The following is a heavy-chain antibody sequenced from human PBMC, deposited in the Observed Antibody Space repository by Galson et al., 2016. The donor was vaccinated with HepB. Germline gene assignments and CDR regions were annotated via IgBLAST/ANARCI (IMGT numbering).Heavy chain of an antibody. J-gene: IGHJ4*02. CDR1: GFTFSTYG. Sequence: SLRLSCAASGFTFSTYGMHWVRQAPGKGLEVVSSISRSGDSTDYADSVKGRFTISRDNSKNTLSLQMNSLRAEDTAVCCCARYAVDTALDYWGQGTLVTVSS. CDR3: ARYAVDTALDY. D-gene: IGHD5-18*01. V-gene: IGHV3-23*01. CDR2: ISRSGDST.